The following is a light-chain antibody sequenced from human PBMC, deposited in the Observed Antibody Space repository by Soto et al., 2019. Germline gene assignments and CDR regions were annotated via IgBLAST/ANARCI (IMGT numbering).Light chain of an antibody. Sequence: EIVLTQSPATLSLSPGERATLSCRASQSVSSYLAWYQQKPGQAPRLLIYDASNRATGIPARFSGSGSGTDFTLTIXSLXXXXXXXYYCQQRSNWSITFGQGTRLEIK. J-gene: IGKJ5*01. CDR1: QSVSSY. V-gene: IGKV3-11*01. CDR3: QQRSNWSIT. CDR2: DAS.